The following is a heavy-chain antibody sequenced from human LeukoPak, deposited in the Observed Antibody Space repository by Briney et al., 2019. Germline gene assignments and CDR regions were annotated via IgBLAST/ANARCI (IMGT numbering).Heavy chain of an antibody. V-gene: IGHV4-38-2*02. CDR1: GYSISSGYY. CDR3: ARDVTTVFDI. J-gene: IGHJ3*02. CDR2: IYHSGST. Sequence: SETLSLTCTVSGYSISSGYYWGCIRQPPGKGLEWIGSIYHSGSTYYNPSLKSRFTISVDTSKNQFSLKLSSVTAADTAVYYCARDVTTVFDIWGQGTMVTVSS. D-gene: IGHD4-17*01.